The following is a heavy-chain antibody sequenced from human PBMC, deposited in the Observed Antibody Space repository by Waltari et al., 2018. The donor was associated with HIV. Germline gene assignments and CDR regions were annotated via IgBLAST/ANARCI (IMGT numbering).Heavy chain of an antibody. CDR2: INHRGTT. CDR1: GGSFSNYY. Sequence: QVRLQQWGAGLLKPSETLSLTCAVYGGSFSNYYWTWIRQTPVKGLEWIGEINHRGTTDYNPSLKSRLTMSSDTSKNQFSLKLNSVTAADTAVYYCARHRFTRGNSAWYFLYWGQGTHVTVSS. V-gene: IGHV4-34*02. D-gene: IGHD6-19*01. CDR3: ARHRFTRGNSAWYFLY. J-gene: IGHJ4*02.